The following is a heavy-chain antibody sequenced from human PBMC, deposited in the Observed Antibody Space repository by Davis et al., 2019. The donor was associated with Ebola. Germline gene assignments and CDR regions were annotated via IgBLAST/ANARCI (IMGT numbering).Heavy chain of an antibody. J-gene: IGHJ4*02. CDR3: ARGGRQQLVRRTVFDY. Sequence: MPSETLSLTCVVYGGSSSGYYWSWIRQPPGKGLEWIGEINHSGSTNYNPSLKSLVTISLDKSKNQFSLKLSSVTAADTAVYYCARGGRQQLVRRTVFDYWGQGTLVTVSS. V-gene: IGHV4-34*01. CDR2: INHSGST. CDR1: GGSSSGYY. D-gene: IGHD6-13*01.